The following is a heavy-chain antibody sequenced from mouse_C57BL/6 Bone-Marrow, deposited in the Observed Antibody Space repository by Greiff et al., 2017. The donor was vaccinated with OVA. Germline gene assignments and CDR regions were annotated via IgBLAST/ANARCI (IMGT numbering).Heavy chain of an antibody. CDR1: GFTFSDYG. CDR3: ARRGWYAMDY. CDR2: ISNLAYSI. D-gene: IGHD3-3*01. Sequence: EVKLVESGGGLVQPGGSLKLSCAASGFTFSDYGMAWVRQAPRKGPEWVAFISNLAYSIYYADTVTGRFTISRENAKNTLYLEMSSLRSEDTAMYYCARRGWYAMDYWGQGTSVTVSS. V-gene: IGHV5-15*01. J-gene: IGHJ4*01.